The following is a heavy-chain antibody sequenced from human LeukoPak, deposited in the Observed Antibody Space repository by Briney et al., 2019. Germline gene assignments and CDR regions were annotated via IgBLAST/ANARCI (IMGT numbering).Heavy chain of an antibody. V-gene: IGHV3-64*01. D-gene: IGHD1-26*01. Sequence: GGSLRLSCAASGFTFSSYAMHWVRQAPGKGLEYVSAISSNGGSTYYANSVKGRFTISRDNSKNTLYLQMGSLRAEDMAVYYCAKVRSGYSGRYYRMYYFDYWGQGTLVIVSS. CDR3: AKVRSGYSGRYYRMYYFDY. CDR2: ISSNGGST. CDR1: GFTFSSYA. J-gene: IGHJ4*02.